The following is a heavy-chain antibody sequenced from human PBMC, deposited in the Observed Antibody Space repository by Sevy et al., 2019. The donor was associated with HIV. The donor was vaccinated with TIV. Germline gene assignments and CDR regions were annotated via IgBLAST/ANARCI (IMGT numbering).Heavy chain of an antibody. CDR3: VADSEKGDYASLDFDY. J-gene: IGHJ4*02. D-gene: IGHD4-17*01. Sequence: ASVKVSCKASGFTFTSSAVQWVRQARGQRLEWIGWIVVGSGNTNYAQKFQERVTITRDMSTSTAYMELSSLRSEDTAVYYCVADSEKGDYASLDFDYWGQGTLVTVSS. CDR2: IVVGSGNT. CDR1: GFTFTSSA. V-gene: IGHV1-58*01.